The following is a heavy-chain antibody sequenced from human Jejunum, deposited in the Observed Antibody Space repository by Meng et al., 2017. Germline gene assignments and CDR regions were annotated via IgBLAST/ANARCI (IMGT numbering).Heavy chain of an antibody. D-gene: IGHD2/OR15-2a*01. CDR1: GGSISSYY. CDR2: IHDSGST. J-gene: IGHJ3*02. CDR3: ARGEGNIRAFDI. V-gene: IGHV4-59*01. Sequence: QVQLQESGPGLVKPSETLSLTCTVSGGSISSYYWSWIRQPPGKGLEWIAYIHDSGSTDYNPSLKSRVTISGDTSKRQFSLRLSSVTAADTAVYYCARGEGNIRAFDIWGQGTMVTVSS.